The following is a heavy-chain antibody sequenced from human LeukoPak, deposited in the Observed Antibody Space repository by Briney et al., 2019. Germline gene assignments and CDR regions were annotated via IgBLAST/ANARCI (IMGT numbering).Heavy chain of an antibody. CDR1: GFTFSSYS. CDR3: AKEGSWIQLWPTYFDF. V-gene: IGHV3-23*01. J-gene: IGHJ4*02. CDR2: ISGSGGST. D-gene: IGHD5-18*01. Sequence: GGSLRLSCAASGFTFSSYSMNWVRQAPGKGLEWVSAISGSGGSTYYADSVKGRFTISRDNSKNTLYLQINSLRAEDTAVYYCAKEGSWIQLWPTYFDFWGQGTLVTVSS.